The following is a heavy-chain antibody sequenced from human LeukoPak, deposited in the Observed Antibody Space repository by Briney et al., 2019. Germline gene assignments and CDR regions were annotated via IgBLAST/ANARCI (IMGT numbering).Heavy chain of an antibody. CDR1: GYTFTGYY. CDR3: ARDAYDSSGYSAPLDY. CDR2: INPNSGGT. J-gene: IGHJ4*02. V-gene: IGHV1-2*02. Sequence: ASVKVSCKASGYTFTGYYMHWVRQAPGQGLEWMGWINPNSGGTNYAQKFQGRVTMTRDTSISTAWMELSRLRSDDTAVYYCARDAYDSSGYSAPLDYWGQGTLVTVSS. D-gene: IGHD3-22*01.